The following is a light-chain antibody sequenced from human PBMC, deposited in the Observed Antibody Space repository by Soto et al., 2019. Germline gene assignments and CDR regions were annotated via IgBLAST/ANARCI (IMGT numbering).Light chain of an antibody. CDR2: AAT. V-gene: IGKV1-39*01. J-gene: IGKJ5*01. CDR1: QDITNY. Sequence: DIQMTQSPSSLSASVGDRVSITCRASQDITNYLSWYQSKPGKAPKLLIFAATRVQSGVPSRFSGRGSGSEFTLFISSLQREDFATYFCQQSYSMPLTFGQGTRLEIK. CDR3: QQSYSMPLT.